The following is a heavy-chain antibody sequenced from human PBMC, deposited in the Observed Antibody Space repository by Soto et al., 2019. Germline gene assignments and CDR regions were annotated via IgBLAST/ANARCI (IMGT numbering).Heavy chain of an antibody. CDR2: IYYSGST. J-gene: IGHJ4*02. D-gene: IGHD4-17*01. Sequence: SETLSLTCTVSGGSISSYYWSWIRQPPGKGLEWIGYIYYSGSTNYNPSLKSRVTISVDTSKNQFSLKLSSVTAADTAVYYCARRYGDCFDYWGQGTLVTVSS. V-gene: IGHV4-59*08. CDR1: GGSISSYY. CDR3: ARRYGDCFDY.